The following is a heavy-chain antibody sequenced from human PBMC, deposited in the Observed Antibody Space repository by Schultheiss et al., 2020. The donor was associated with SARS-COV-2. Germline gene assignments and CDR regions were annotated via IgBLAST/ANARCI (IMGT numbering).Heavy chain of an antibody. V-gene: IGHV1-2*02. CDR2: INPNSGDT. D-gene: IGHD6-25*01. CDR1: GYTFTGYY. CDR3: ARDGSAGYDY. J-gene: IGHJ4*02. Sequence: ASVKVSCKASGYTFTGYYMHWVRQAPGQEFEWMGWINPNSGDTNYAQKFQGRVTMTRDASINTAYMELSGLTSDDTAVYYCARDGSAGYDYWGQGTLVTVS.